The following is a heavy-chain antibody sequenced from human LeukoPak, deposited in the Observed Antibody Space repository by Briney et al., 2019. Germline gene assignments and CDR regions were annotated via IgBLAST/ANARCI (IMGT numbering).Heavy chain of an antibody. CDR3: ARDRAPVTMIRGAPGGFDP. CDR2: MFYSGST. Sequence: SETLSLTCAVSGGSISSHFWSWIRQPPGKGLEWIGYMFYSGSTNYNPSLKSRVTISVDASKNQFSLKLTSVSAADTAVYYCARDRAPVTMIRGAPGGFDPCGQGTLVTVSS. V-gene: IGHV4-59*11. J-gene: IGHJ5*02. D-gene: IGHD3-10*01. CDR1: GGSISSHF.